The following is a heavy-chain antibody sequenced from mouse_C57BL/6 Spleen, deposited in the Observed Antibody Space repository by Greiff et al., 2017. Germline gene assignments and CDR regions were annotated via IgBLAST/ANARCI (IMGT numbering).Heavy chain of an antibody. V-gene: IGHV1-69*01. CDR2: IDPSDSYT. D-gene: IGHD4-1*01. J-gene: IGHJ4*01. CDR1: GYTFTSYW. CDR3: ANWDGYAFDD. Sequence: QVQLQQPGAELVMPGASVKLSCKASGYTFTSYWMHWVKQRPGQGLEWIGEIDPSDSYTNYNQKFKGKSTLTVDKSSSTAYMQLSSLTSEDSAVXYCANWDGYAFDDWGQGTSVTVSS.